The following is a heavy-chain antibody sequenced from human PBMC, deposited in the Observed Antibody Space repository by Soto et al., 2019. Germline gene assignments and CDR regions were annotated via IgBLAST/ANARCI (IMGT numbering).Heavy chain of an antibody. D-gene: IGHD2-15*01. J-gene: IGHJ6*03. Sequence: ASVKVSCKASGYTFTSYDINWGRQATGQGLEWMGWMNPNSGNTGYAQKFQGRVTMTRNTSISTAYMELSSLRSEDTAVYYCARVGMGYCSGGSCYAKLYYYYYYMDVWGKGTTVTVSS. V-gene: IGHV1-8*01. CDR1: GYTFTSYD. CDR2: MNPNSGNT. CDR3: ARVGMGYCSGGSCYAKLYYYYYYMDV.